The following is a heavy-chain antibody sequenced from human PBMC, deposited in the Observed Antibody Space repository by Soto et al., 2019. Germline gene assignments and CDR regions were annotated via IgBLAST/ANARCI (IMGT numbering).Heavy chain of an antibody. CDR3: AREGTYCSCGSCYTHFDY. J-gene: IGHJ4*02. CDR2: IWYDGSNK. CDR1: GFTFSSYG. Sequence: QVQLVESGGGVVQPGRALRLSCAASGFTFSSYGMHWVRQAPGKGLEWVAGIWYDGSNKYYADSVRGRITISRDNSKNTLYLQMNRLRAEDTAVYYCAREGTYCSCGSCYTHFDYWGQGTLVTVSS. D-gene: IGHD2-15*01. V-gene: IGHV3-33*01.